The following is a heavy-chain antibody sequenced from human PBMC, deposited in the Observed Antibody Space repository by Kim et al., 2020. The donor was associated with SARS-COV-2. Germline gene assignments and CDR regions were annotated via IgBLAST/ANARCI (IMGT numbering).Heavy chain of an antibody. CDR2: MNPNSGNT. CDR1: GYTFTSYD. D-gene: IGHD3-3*01. J-gene: IGHJ6*02. Sequence: ASVKVSCKASGYTFTSYDINWVRQATGQGLEWMGWMNPNSGNTGYAQKFQGRVTMTRNTSISTAYMELSSLRSEDTAVYYCARRGPDSQGYYYYYGMDVWGQGTTVTVSS. V-gene: IGHV1-8*01. CDR3: ARRGPDSQGYYYYYGMDV.